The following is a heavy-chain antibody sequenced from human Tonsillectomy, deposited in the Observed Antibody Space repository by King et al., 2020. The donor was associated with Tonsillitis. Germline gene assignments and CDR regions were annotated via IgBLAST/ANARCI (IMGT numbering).Heavy chain of an antibody. CDR1: GYSFINYW. CDR3: ARLAPGGEAAAWLSWFDP. V-gene: IGHV5-10-1*03. J-gene: IGHJ5*02. Sequence: QLVQSGAEVKKPGESLRISCRGSGYSFINYWITWVRQVPGRGLEWLGNIDPSDSLSNNSPSSQGHVTISVDKSISTAYLQWTSLEASDTAIYYCARLAPGGEAAAWLSWFDPWGQGTVVTVSS. D-gene: IGHD6-13*01. CDR2: IDPSDSLS.